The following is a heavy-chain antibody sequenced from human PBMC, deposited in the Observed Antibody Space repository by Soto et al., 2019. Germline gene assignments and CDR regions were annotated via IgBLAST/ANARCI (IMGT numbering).Heavy chain of an antibody. CDR3: ARGIGYCSSTSCLNWFDP. J-gene: IGHJ5*02. V-gene: IGHV3-30-3*01. CDR1: GFTFSSYA. D-gene: IGHD2-2*01. CDR2: ISYDGSNK. Sequence: GGSLRLSCAASGFTFSSYAMHWVRQAPGKGLEWVAVISYDGSNKYYADSVEGRFTISRDNSKNTLYLQMNSLRAEDTAVYYCARGIGYCSSTSCLNWFDPWGQGTLVTVSS.